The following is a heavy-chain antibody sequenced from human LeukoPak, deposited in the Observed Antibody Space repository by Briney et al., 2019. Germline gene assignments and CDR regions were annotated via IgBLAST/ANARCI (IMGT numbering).Heavy chain of an antibody. CDR2: ISAYNGNT. J-gene: IGHJ4*02. D-gene: IGHD5-12*01. CDR1: GYTFTSYG. CDR3: ARETGYDTGSYYFDY. Sequence: GASVKVSCKASGYTFTSYGISWVRQAPGQGLEWMGWISAYNGNTNYAQKLQGRVTMTTDTSTSTAYMELRSLRSDDTAVYYRARETGYDTGSYYFDYWGQGTLVTVSS. V-gene: IGHV1-18*01.